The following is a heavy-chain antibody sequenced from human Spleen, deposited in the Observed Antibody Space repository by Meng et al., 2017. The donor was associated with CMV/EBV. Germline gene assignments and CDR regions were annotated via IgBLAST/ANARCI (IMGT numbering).Heavy chain of an antibody. Sequence: GGSLRLSCAASGFTFSSYGMHWVRQAPGKGLEWVAFIRYDGSNKYYADSVKGRFTISRDNSKNTLYLQMNSLRAEDTAVYYCARDSSIQLWLLNAFDIWGQGTMVTVSS. V-gene: IGHV3-30*02. CDR2: IRYDGSNK. CDR1: GFTFSSYG. D-gene: IGHD5-18*01. J-gene: IGHJ3*02. CDR3: ARDSSIQLWLLNAFDI.